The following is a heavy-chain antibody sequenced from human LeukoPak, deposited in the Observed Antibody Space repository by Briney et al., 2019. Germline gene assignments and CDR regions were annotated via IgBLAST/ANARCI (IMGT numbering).Heavy chain of an antibody. D-gene: IGHD4-23*01. CDR3: ARYLDGGIRGPHWYFDL. Sequence: PGGSLRLSCAGSGFTFSSYWMHWVRQVPGKGLVWVSRINGDGSSTSYADSVKGRFTISRDNAKNTLYLQMNSLEDTAVYYCARYLDGGIRGPHWYFDLWGRGTLVTVSS. CDR2: INGDGSST. J-gene: IGHJ2*01. CDR1: GFTFSSYW. V-gene: IGHV3-74*01.